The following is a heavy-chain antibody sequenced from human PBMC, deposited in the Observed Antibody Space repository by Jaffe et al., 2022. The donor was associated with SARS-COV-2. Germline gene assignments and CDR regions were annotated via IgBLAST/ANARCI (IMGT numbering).Heavy chain of an antibody. CDR2: INHSGST. J-gene: IGHJ6*03. CDR1: GGSFGGSY. V-gene: IGHV4-34*01. CDR3: ARALNMTRVRGVTRYYMDV. Sequence: QVQLQQWGAGLLKPSGTLSLTCAVYGGSFGGSYWSWVRQPPGKGPEWIGEINHSGSTNYNPSLKSRVTISVDTPKNQFSLKLISVTAADTAVYRCARALNMTRVRGVTRYYMDVWGKGTTVTVSS. D-gene: IGHD3-10*01.